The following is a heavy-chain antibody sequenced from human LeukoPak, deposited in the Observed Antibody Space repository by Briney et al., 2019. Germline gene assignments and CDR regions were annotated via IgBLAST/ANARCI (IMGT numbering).Heavy chain of an antibody. CDR2: INPNSGGT. V-gene: IGHV1-2*02. D-gene: IGHD6-13*01. CDR1: GYTFTGYY. Sequence: WASVKVSCKASGYTFTGYYMHWVRQAPGQGLEWMGWINPNSGGTNYAQKFQGRVTMTRDTSISTAYMELSRLRSDDTAVYYCARAPQQLAHYYYMDVWAKGPRSPSP. J-gene: IGHJ6*03. CDR3: ARAPQQLAHYYYMDV.